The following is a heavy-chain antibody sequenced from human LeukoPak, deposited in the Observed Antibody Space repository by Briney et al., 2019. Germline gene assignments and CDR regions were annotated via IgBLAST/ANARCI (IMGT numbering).Heavy chain of an antibody. Sequence: GASVKVSCKASGYTFTSYGISWVRQAPGQGLEWMGWISAYNGNTNYAQKLQGRVTMTTDTSTSTAYMELRSLRSDDTAVYYCARGRFHWNYGNYYYMDVWGKGTTVTVSS. V-gene: IGHV1-18*01. D-gene: IGHD1-7*01. CDR1: GYTFTSYG. CDR3: ARGRFHWNYGNYYYMDV. CDR2: ISAYNGNT. J-gene: IGHJ6*03.